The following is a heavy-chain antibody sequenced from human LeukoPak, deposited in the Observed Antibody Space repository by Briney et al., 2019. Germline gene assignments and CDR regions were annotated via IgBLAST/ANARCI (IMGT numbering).Heavy chain of an antibody. J-gene: IGHJ4*02. CDR3: ARGPGITGTIDY. V-gene: IGHV1-69*13. Sequence: ASVKVSCKASGYTFTSYGISWVRQAPGQGLEWMGGIIPIFGTANYAQKFQGRVTITADESTSTAYMELSSLRSEDTAVYYCARGPGITGTIDYWGQGTLVTVSS. D-gene: IGHD1-7*01. CDR1: GYTFTSYG. CDR2: IIPIFGTA.